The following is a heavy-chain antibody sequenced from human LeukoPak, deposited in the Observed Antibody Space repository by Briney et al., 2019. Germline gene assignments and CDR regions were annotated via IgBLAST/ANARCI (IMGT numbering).Heavy chain of an antibody. Sequence: SQTLPLTCAISGDSVSSNSAAWNWIRQSPSRGLEWLGRTYYRSKWYNDYAVSVKSRITINPDTSKNQFSLQLNPVTPEDTAVYYCARAITMIVVVPTGWFDPWGQGTLVTVSS. J-gene: IGHJ5*02. D-gene: IGHD3-22*01. CDR2: TYYRSKWYN. CDR1: GDSVSSNSAA. CDR3: ARAITMIVVVPTGWFDP. V-gene: IGHV6-1*01.